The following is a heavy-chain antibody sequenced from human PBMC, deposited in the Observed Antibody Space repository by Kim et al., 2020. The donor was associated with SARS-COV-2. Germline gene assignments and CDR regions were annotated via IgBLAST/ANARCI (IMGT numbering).Heavy chain of an antibody. CDR2: INHSGST. Sequence: SETLSLTCAVYGGSFSGYYWSWIRQPPGKGLEWIGEINHSGSTNYNPSLKSRVTISVDTSKNQFSLKLSSVTAADTAVYYCARERIQLWLQQPYYYYGM. V-gene: IGHV4-34*01. CDR1: GGSFSGYY. CDR3: ARERIQLWLQQPYYYYGM. J-gene: IGHJ6*01. D-gene: IGHD5-18*01.